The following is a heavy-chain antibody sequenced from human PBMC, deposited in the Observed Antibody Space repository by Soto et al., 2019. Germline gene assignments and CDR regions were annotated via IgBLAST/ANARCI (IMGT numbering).Heavy chain of an antibody. V-gene: IGHV3-33*01. CDR3: VTERRNYEFDY. J-gene: IGHJ4*02. D-gene: IGHD1-7*01. Sequence: PGGSLRLSCAASGFPFSTFGMHWVRQSPGKGLEWVAVIWNGRNSEDYADSVRGRFTISRDNSRNTLYLQMNSLRAEDTAMYYCVTERRNYEFDYWGQGILVTVS. CDR2: IWNGRNSE. CDR1: GFPFSTFG.